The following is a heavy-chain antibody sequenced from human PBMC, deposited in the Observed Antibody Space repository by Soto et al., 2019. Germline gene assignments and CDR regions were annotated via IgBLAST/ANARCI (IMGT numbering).Heavy chain of an antibody. CDR1: GYTFTIYA. V-gene: IGHV1-3*01. D-gene: IGHD3-10*01. CDR3: SGVLPGVRLWCGGVGADLSDYCYMDV. J-gene: IGHJ6*03. CDR2: INAGNGNT. Sequence: QVQLVQSGAEVKKPGASVKVSCQDSGYTFTIYAMHWVRQAPGQRLEWMGWINAGNGNTKYSQKFQGRVTITRDTSASTAYMELSSLRSEDTAVYYCSGVLPGVRLWCGGVGADLSDYCYMDVWGKGTTVIVSS.